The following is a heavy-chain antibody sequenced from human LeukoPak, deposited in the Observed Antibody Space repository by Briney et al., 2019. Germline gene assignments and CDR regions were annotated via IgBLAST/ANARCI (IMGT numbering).Heavy chain of an antibody. D-gene: IGHD2-8*01. CDR2: INPNSGGT. V-gene: IGHV1-2*02. Sequence: ASVKVSCKVSGYTFTGYYMHWVRQAPGQGLEWMGWINPNSGGTNYAQKFQGRVTMTRDTSISTAYMELSRLRSDDTAVYYCARDIVLMVYAPYYYYYGMDVWGQGTTVTVSS. CDR1: GYTFTGYY. CDR3: ARDIVLMVYAPYYYYYGMDV. J-gene: IGHJ6*02.